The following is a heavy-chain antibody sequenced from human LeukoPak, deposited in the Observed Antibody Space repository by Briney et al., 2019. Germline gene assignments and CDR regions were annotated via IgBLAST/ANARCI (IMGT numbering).Heavy chain of an antibody. V-gene: IGHV1-2*02. CDR3: ARAHITTLEWLLDYYYYYYMDV. J-gene: IGHJ6*03. CDR1: GYTFTGYY. CDR2: INPNSGGT. D-gene: IGHD3-3*01. Sequence: EASVKVSCKASGYTFTGYYMHWVRQAPGQGLEWMGWINPNSGGTNYAQKFQGRVTMTRDTSSSTAYMELSRLRSDDTAVYYCARAHITTLEWLLDYYYYYYMDVWGKGTTVTVSS.